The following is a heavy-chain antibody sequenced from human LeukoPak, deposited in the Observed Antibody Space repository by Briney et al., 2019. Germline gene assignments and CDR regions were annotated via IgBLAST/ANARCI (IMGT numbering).Heavy chain of an antibody. CDR2: ISESGGST. CDR1: GFTFSNYA. CDR3: ARRYYDSSGYYSLDY. J-gene: IGHJ4*02. D-gene: IGHD3-22*01. V-gene: IGHV3-23*01. Sequence: GGSLRLSCAASGFTFSNYAMSWVRQAPGKGLEWVSIISESGGSTNYADSVKGRFTISRDNSKITLFLQMNSLRAEDTAVYYCARRYYDSSGYYSLDYWGQGTLVTVSS.